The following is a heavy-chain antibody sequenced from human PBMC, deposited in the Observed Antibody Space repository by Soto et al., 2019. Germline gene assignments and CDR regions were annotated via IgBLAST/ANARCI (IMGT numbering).Heavy chain of an antibody. CDR3: ARGGFLTVKDLRY. D-gene: IGHD4-17*01. CDR1: GGSFSGYY. CDR2: INHSGST. V-gene: IGHV4-34*01. Sequence: QVQLQQWGAGLLKPSETLSLTCAVYGGSFSGYYWSWIRQPPGKGLEWIGEINHSGSTNYNPSLKSRVTISVDTSKHPFSLKLSSVTAADTAVYYCARGGFLTVKDLRYCGQGPLVTVSS. J-gene: IGHJ4*02.